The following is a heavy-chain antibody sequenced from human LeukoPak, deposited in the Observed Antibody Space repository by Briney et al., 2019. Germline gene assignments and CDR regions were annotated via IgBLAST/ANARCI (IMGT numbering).Heavy chain of an antibody. CDR2: INAGNGNT. D-gene: IGHD5-18*01. J-gene: IGHJ4*02. Sequence: ASVTVSCKASGYTFTSYAMHWVRQAPGQRLEWMGWINAGNGNTKYSQKFQGRVTITRDTSASTAYMELSSLRSEDTAVYYCARADSYGFNDYWGQGTLVTVSS. CDR3: ARADSYGFNDY. CDR1: GYTFTSYA. V-gene: IGHV1-3*01.